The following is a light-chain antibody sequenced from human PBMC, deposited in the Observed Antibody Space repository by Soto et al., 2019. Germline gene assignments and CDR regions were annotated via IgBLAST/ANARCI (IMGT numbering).Light chain of an antibody. J-gene: IGLJ2*01. CDR3: ATWDDRLNGVI. V-gene: IGLV1-44*01. CDR2: TNN. Sequence: QSVLTQPPSASGTPGQRVTISCSGSSSNIGSNPVDWYQQLPGTAPKVLIYTNNQRPSGVPDRFSGSKSGTSASLAIRGRELQYEGDYYCATWDDRLNGVIFGGGTKVTVL. CDR1: SSNIGSNP.